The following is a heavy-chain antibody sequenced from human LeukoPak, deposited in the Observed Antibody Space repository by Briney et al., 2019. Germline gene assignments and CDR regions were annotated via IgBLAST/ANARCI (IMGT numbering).Heavy chain of an antibody. V-gene: IGHV3-21*04. D-gene: IGHD3-22*01. CDR3: ANYAGYYYDSSGLDI. J-gene: IGHJ3*02. CDR2: ISSSSTYI. CDR1: GFTFTNYS. Sequence: GGSLRLSCAASGFTFTNYSVNWVRQAPGKGLEWVSSISSSSTYIHYADSVKGRFTISRDNAKNSLYLQMNSLRAEDTAVYYCANYAGYYYDSSGLDIWGQGTMVTVSS.